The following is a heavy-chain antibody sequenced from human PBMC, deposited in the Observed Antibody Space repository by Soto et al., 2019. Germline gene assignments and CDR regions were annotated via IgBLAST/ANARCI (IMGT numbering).Heavy chain of an antibody. CDR1: GGSISSSSYY. D-gene: IGHD3-3*01. V-gene: IGHV4-31*03. Sequence: SETLSLTCTVSGGSISSSSYYWSWIRQHPGKGLEWIGYIYYSGSTYYNPSLKSRVTISVDTSKNQFSLKLSSVTAADTAVYYCARDLSVAIFGVVYSYGMDVWGQGTTVTVSS. J-gene: IGHJ6*02. CDR3: ARDLSVAIFGVVYSYGMDV. CDR2: IYYSGST.